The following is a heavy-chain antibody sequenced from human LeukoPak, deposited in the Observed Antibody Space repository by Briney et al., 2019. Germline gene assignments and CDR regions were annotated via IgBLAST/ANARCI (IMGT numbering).Heavy chain of an antibody. J-gene: IGHJ5*02. D-gene: IGHD2-21*02. Sequence: ASVKVSCKASGYTFTSYGISWVRQAPGQGLEWMGWISAYNGNTNYAQKLQGRVTMTTDTSTSTAYMELRSLRSDDTAVYHCAREEVVVTAIRGWFDPWGQGTLVTVSS. CDR1: GYTFTSYG. CDR2: ISAYNGNT. CDR3: AREEVVVTAIRGWFDP. V-gene: IGHV1-18*01.